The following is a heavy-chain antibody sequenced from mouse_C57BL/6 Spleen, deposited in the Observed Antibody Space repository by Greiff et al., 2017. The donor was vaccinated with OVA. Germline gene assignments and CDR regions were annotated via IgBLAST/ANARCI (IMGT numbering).Heavy chain of an antibody. D-gene: IGHD4-1*01. V-gene: IGHV1-59*01. CDR1: GYTFTSYW. Sequence: QVQLQQPGAELVRPGTSVKLSCKASGYTFTSYWMHWVKQRPGQGLEWIGVIDPSDSYTNYNQKFKGKATLTVDTSSSTAYMQLSSLTSEDSAVYYCARSSANWADWYFDVWGTGTTVTVSS. CDR2: IDPSDSYT. J-gene: IGHJ1*03. CDR3: ARSSANWADWYFDV.